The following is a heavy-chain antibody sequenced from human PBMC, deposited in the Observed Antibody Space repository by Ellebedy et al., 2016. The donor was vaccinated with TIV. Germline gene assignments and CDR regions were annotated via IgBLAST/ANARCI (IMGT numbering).Heavy chain of an antibody. CDR2: IWYDGSNK. J-gene: IGHJ4*02. V-gene: IGHV3-33*01. CDR3: ARHTDYALDY. CDR1: GFTLDTYG. D-gene: IGHD4-17*01. Sequence: GESLKISCAASGFTLDTYGIHWVRQAPGKGLEWVAVIWYDGSNKYYADSVKGRFTISRDNSKNTLYLQMNSLRAEDTAVYYCARHTDYALDYWGQGALVTVSS.